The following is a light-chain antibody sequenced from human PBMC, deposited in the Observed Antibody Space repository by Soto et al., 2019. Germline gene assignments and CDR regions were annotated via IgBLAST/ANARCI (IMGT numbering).Light chain of an antibody. CDR3: QQYNNWPPM. CDR2: GAS. Sequence: EIWMTQSPATLSVSPGDGATLSCRASQSVGSNLAWYQQKPGQPPRLLISGASTRATGIPARFSGSGSGTEFTLTISSLQSEDFAVYYCQQYNNWPPMFGHGTKVDIK. V-gene: IGKV3-15*01. J-gene: IGKJ1*01. CDR1: QSVGSN.